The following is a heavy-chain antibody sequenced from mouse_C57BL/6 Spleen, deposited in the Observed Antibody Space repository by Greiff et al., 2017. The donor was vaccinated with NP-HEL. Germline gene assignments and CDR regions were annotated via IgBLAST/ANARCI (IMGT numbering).Heavy chain of an antibody. CDR2: IDPETGGT. CDR1: GYTFTDYE. D-gene: IGHD1-2*01. V-gene: IGHV1-15*01. J-gene: IGHJ3*01. CDR3: TRKRGSLLEGFAY. Sequence: QVQLQQPGAELVRPGASVTLSCKASGYTFTDYEMHWVKQTPVHGLEWIGAIDPETGGTAYNQKCKGKAILTADKTSSTAYMELRSLTSEDSAVYYCTRKRGSLLEGFAYWGQGTLVTVSA.